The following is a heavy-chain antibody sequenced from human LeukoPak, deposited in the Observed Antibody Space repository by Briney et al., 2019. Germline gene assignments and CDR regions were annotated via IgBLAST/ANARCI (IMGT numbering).Heavy chain of an antibody. CDR1: GYTFTYHY. Sequence: ASVKVSCKASGYTFTYHYIHLVRQAPGQGLEWMGIINPNNGNTNYAQKFQGRVTMTRDTSTSTVYMELSSLGSGDTAVYYCARESDSGKDFDCWGQGTLVTVSS. V-gene: IGHV1-46*01. J-gene: IGHJ4*02. CDR2: INPNNGNT. D-gene: IGHD1-26*01. CDR3: ARESDSGKDFDC.